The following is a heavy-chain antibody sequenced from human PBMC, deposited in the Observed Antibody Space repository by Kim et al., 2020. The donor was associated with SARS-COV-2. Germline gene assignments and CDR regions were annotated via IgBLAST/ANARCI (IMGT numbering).Heavy chain of an antibody. J-gene: IGHJ6*02. CDR3: ARDRITIFGVVIKSYYYGMDV. V-gene: IGHV1-46*01. D-gene: IGHD3-3*01. CDR1: GYTFTSYY. CDR2: INPSGGST. Sequence: ASLKVSCKASGYTFTSYYMHWVRQAPGQGLEWMGIINPSGGSTSYAQKFQGRVTMTRDTSTSTVYMELSSLRSEDTAVYYCARDRITIFGVVIKSYYYGMDVWGQGTTVTVSS.